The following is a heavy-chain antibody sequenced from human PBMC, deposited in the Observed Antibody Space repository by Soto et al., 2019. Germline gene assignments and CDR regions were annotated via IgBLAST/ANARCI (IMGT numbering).Heavy chain of an antibody. CDR1: GDSIISSNW. Sequence: PSETLSLTCAVSGDSIISSNWWTWVRQPPGKGLEWIAEIYHRGNTNYNPSLKSRVTISVDTSENHFSLKLISVSAADTAVYFCARRGDIAAARFDSWGQGTPVTVSS. J-gene: IGHJ4*02. CDR2: IYHRGNT. V-gene: IGHV4-4*02. CDR3: ARRGDIAAARFDS. D-gene: IGHD6-13*01.